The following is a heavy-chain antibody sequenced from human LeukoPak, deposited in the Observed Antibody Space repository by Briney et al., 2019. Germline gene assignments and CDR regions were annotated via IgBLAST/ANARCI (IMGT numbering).Heavy chain of an antibody. CDR2: IYYSGST. Sequence: SETLSLTCTVSGGSISSGGYYWSWIRQHPGKGLEWIGYIYYSGSTYYNPSLKSRVTISVDTSKNQFSLKLSSVTAADTAVYYCARLDIVFYGMDVWGQGTMVTVSS. V-gene: IGHV4-31*03. J-gene: IGHJ6*02. CDR3: ARLDIVFYGMDV. CDR1: GGSISSGGYY. D-gene: IGHD5/OR15-5a*01.